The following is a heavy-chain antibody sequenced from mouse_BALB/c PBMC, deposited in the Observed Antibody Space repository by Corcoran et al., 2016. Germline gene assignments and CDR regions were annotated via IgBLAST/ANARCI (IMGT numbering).Heavy chain of an antibody. V-gene: IGHV9-1*02. CDR3: ARSDYGSSYAMDY. D-gene: IGHD1-1*01. J-gene: IGHJ4*01. Sequence: QIQLVQSGPELKKPGETVKISCKASGYTFTNYGMNWVKQAPGKGLKWMGWINTYTGEPTYADDFKGRFAFSLETSASTAYLQINNLKNEDMATYFCARSDYGSSYAMDYWGQGTSVTVSS. CDR1: GYTFTNYG. CDR2: INTYTGEP.